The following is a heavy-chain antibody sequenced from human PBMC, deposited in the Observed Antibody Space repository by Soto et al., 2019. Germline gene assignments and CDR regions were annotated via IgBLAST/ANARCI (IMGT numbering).Heavy chain of an antibody. CDR2: IYATGTT. Sequence: SETLSLTCTVSGASISGSYWSWIRKSAGKGLEWIGRIYATGTTDYNPSLKSRVMMSVDTSKKQFSLKLRSVTAADTAVYYCVRDGTKTLRDRFDPRCQ. CDR1: GASISGSY. V-gene: IGHV4-4*07. D-gene: IGHD1-1*01. CDR3: VRDGTKTLRDRFDP. J-gene: IGHJ5*02.